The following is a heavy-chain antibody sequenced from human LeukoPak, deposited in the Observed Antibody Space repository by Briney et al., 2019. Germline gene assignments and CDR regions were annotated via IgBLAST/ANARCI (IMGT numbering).Heavy chain of an antibody. V-gene: IGHV3-21*01. CDR1: GFTFSSCN. J-gene: IGHJ3*01. D-gene: IGHD4/OR15-4a*01. Sequence: GGSLRLSCAASGFTFSSCNMNWVRQAPGKGLEWVSSISSGSSYIYYADSVKGRFTISRDNAKNSLYLQMNSLRAEDTALYYCARYGGNAFDVWGQGTMVTVSS. CDR2: ISSGSSYI. CDR3: ARYGGNAFDV.